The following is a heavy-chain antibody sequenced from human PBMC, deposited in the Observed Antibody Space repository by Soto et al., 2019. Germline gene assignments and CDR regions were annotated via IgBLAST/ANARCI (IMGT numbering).Heavy chain of an antibody. CDR1: GGSFSGYY. J-gene: IGHJ6*02. CDR2: INHSGST. V-gene: IGHV4-34*01. Sequence: QVQLQQWGAGLLKPSETLSLTCDVYGGSFSGYYWSWIRQPPGKGLEWSGEINHSGSTNYNPSLKSRVTITVDTSKNQFALKLSSVTAADTAVYYCARSLYGMDVWGQGTTVTVSS. CDR3: ARSLYGMDV.